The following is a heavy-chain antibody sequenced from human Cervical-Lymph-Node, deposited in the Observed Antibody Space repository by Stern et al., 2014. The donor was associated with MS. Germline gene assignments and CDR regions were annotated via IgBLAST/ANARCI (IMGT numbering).Heavy chain of an antibody. V-gene: IGHV3-30*18. D-gene: IGHD1-26*01. Sequence: EQLVESGGGVVQPGRSLRLSCAASGFTFSSYGMHWVRQAPGKGLEWVAVISYDASNKYYADSVKGRFTISRDNSKNTLYLQMNSLRAEDTAVYYCAKDLGGTYYHYYYGMDVWGQGTTVTVSS. CDR3: AKDLGGTYYHYYYGMDV. CDR1: GFTFSSYG. J-gene: IGHJ6*02. CDR2: ISYDASNK.